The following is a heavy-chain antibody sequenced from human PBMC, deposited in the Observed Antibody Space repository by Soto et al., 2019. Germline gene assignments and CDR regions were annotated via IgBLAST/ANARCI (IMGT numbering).Heavy chain of an antibody. CDR3: AKITEGATTWSYYFDY. D-gene: IGHD1-26*01. CDR1: GFTFSSYA. J-gene: IGHJ4*02. V-gene: IGHV3-23*01. Sequence: PGGSLRLSCAASGFTFSSYAMSWVRQAPGKGLEWVSAISGSGGSTYYADSVKGRFTISRDNSKNTLYLQMNSLRVEDTAVYYCAKITEGATTWSYYFDYWGQGTLVTVSS. CDR2: ISGSGGST.